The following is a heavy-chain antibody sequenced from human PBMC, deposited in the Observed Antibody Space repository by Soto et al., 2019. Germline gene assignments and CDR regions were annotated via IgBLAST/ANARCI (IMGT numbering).Heavy chain of an antibody. D-gene: IGHD2-2*01. CDR3: AKNNRYCSSTNCFVFDY. V-gene: IGHV3-7*01. Sequence: PGGSLRLSCAASGFTFSGYWMSWVRQAPGKGLEWVANIKQDGSEKYYVDSVKGRFTISRDNAKNSLYLLMSSLRAEDTAVYYCAKNNRYCSSTNCFVFDYWGQGTLVTVSS. CDR1: GFTFSGYW. CDR2: IKQDGSEK. J-gene: IGHJ4*02.